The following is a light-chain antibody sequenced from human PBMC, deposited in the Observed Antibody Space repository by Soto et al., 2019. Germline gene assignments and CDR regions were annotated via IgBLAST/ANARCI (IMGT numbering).Light chain of an antibody. CDR2: GTY. Sequence: EIVMTQSPATLSVSPGERATLSCRASQSVSSNLAWYQQKPGQAPRLLIHGTYTRATGIPARFSGSGSGTEFTLTISSLQSEDFAVYYCQQYNNWPITFGQGTRLEIK. J-gene: IGKJ5*01. CDR3: QQYNNWPIT. V-gene: IGKV3-15*01. CDR1: QSVSSN.